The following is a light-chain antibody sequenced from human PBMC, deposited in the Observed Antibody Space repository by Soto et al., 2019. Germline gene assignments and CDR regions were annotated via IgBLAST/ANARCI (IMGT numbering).Light chain of an antibody. V-gene: IGLV2-14*01. J-gene: IGLJ1*01. CDR3: SSCSSSSTLV. Sequence: QSVLTQPASVSGSPGQSITISCIGTSSDVGGYDYVSWYQLHPGKAPKLMVFEVSNRPSGVSYRFSGSKSGNTASLTISGLQAEDEADYYCSSCSSSSTLVFGTGTKVTVL. CDR2: EVS. CDR1: SSDVGGYDY.